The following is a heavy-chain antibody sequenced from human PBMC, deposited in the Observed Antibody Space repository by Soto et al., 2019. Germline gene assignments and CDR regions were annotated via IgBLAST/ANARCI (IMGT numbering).Heavy chain of an antibody. Sequence: SQTLSLTCVISGDSVSSNSAAWNWIRQSPSRGPEWLGRTYHGSKWSTDYAVTVKSRISVNTDTSRNQFSLQLSSVTPEDTGVYYYARGWLRNGFDTWSQGTTVTVSS. D-gene: IGHD6-19*01. CDR3: ARGWLRNGFDT. J-gene: IGHJ3*02. CDR2: TYHGSKWST. CDR1: GDSVSSNSAA. V-gene: IGHV6-1*01.